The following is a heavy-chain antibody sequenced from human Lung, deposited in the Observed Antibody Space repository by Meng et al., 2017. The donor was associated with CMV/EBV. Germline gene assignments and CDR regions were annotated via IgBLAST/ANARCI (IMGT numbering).Heavy chain of an antibody. V-gene: IGHV1-8*01. J-gene: IGHJ6*02. CDR1: GYTLTTYG. CDR2: VNPYNGDG. CDR3: VRAVHGLEI. D-gene: IGHD4-17*01. Sequence: ASVXVSCKASGYTLTTYGINWVRQAPGQGLEWMGWVNPYNGDGGYAQRFQGRVTVTTDTSINTAYLELTSLRSDDTAVYYCVRAVHGLEIWGQGTTVTSP.